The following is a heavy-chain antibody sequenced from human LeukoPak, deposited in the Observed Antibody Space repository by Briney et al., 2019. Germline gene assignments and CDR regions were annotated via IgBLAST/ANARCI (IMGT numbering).Heavy chain of an antibody. CDR2: LKQDGSVK. D-gene: IGHD1-1*01. J-gene: IGHJ4*02. CDR3: ARDHNCAFDN. Sequence: GGSLRLSCEASGFTFSSYWMSWVRQAPGRGLEWVANLKQDGSVKQYVDSVRGRFTISGDSAKNSLYLQMNSLRVEDTAVYFCARDHNCAFDNWGQGTLVIVSS. CDR1: GFTFSSYW. V-gene: IGHV3-7*01.